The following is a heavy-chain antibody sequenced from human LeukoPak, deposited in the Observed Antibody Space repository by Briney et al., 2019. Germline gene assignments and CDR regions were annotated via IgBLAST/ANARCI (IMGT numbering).Heavy chain of an antibody. V-gene: IGHV4-31*03. J-gene: IGHJ5*02. CDR2: IYYSGST. CDR3: ARERITMVRGVIITAWFDP. Sequence: SETLSLTCTVSGGSISSGGYYWSWIRQHPGKGLEWIVYIYYSGSTYYNPSLKSRVTISVDTSKNQFSLKLSSVTAADTAVYYCARERITMVRGVIITAWFDPWGQGILITVSS. CDR1: GGSISSGGYY. D-gene: IGHD3-10*01.